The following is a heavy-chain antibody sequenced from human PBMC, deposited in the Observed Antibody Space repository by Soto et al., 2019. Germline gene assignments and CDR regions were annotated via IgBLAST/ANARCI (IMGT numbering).Heavy chain of an antibody. D-gene: IGHD5-18*01. J-gene: IGHJ4*02. V-gene: IGHV3-9*01. CDR1: GFTFDAYA. Sequence: EVQLVESGGGLVQPGMSLRLSCAASGFTFDAYAMHWVRQAPGKGLEWVSGISWNSGSIGYADSVKGRFISSRDNAKNSRYLQMNSLRAEDTALYYCAKDHSHYNYAWVDYWCQGTLVTVSS. CDR2: ISWNSGSI. CDR3: AKDHSHYNYAWVDY.